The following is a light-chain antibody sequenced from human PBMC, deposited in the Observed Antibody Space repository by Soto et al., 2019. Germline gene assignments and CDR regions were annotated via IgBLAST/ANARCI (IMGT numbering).Light chain of an antibody. J-gene: IGKJ4*01. CDR1: QSVSSN. CDR3: QHYNNCPPLT. V-gene: IGKV3-15*01. Sequence: EIVMTQSPATLSVSPGERATLSCRASQSVSSNLAWYQQKPGQAPRLLIYGASTRATGIPARFSGSGSGTECTLTISSLQSEDFAVYYCQHYNNCPPLTFGGVTKVEIK. CDR2: GAS.